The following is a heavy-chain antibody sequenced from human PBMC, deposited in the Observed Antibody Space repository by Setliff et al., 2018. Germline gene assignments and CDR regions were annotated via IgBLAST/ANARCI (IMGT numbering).Heavy chain of an antibody. Sequence: PSETLSLTCTVSGGSISSGGYYWSWIRQHPGKGLEWIGYIYYSGSTYYNPSLKSRVTISVDTSKNQFSLKLGSVTAADTAVYYCARVALVVVIRNAFDIWGQGTMVTVSS. CDR1: GGSISSGGYY. CDR2: IYYSGST. D-gene: IGHD2-21*01. J-gene: IGHJ3*02. CDR3: ARVALVVVIRNAFDI. V-gene: IGHV4-31*03.